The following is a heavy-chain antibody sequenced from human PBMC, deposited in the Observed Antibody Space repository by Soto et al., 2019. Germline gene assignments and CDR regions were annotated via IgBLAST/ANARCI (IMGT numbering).Heavy chain of an antibody. J-gene: IGHJ4*02. CDR3: VRDSPIGSTFSGYDGIDY. CDR1: GGTFSNDI. Sequence: QVQLVQSGAEVKKPGSSVKVSCKTSGGTFSNDIITWVRQAPGQGLEWMGRIIHLLDTTNYAQKFQGRVTMTADKSTGTAYIELNSRRSEDTAADYCVRDSPIGSTFSGYDGIDYWGQGTLVTVSS. CDR2: IIHLLDTT. V-gene: IGHV1-69*08. D-gene: IGHD5-12*01.